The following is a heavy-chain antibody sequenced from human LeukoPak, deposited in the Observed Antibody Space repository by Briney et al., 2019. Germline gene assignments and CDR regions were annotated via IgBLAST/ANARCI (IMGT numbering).Heavy chain of an antibody. D-gene: IGHD5-24*01. CDR1: GGSISTYY. CDR3: ARDRKLPNATYYYYGMDV. J-gene: IGHJ6*02. V-gene: IGHV4-59*06. Sequence: SETLSLTCTVSGGSISTYYWSWIRQHPGKGLEWIGYIYYSGSTYYNPSLKSRVTISVDTSKNQFSLKLSSVTAADTAVYYCARDRKLPNATYYYYGMDVWGQGTTVTVSS. CDR2: IYYSGST.